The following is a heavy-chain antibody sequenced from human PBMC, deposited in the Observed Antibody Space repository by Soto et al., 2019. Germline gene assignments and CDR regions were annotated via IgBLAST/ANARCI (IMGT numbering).Heavy chain of an antibody. J-gene: IGHJ4*02. Sequence: QVQLQQWGAGLLKPSETLSLNCAVNGGSLSGYYWSWIRQPPGKGLEWIGEIKDGGRTNYSPSLGRRPTLSSDTSNNQFSLRLYSVTAADTGVYYCARGQEGVVATHWDQGTLVTVSS. CDR1: GGSLSGYY. V-gene: IGHV4-34*01. CDR3: ARGQEGVVATH. D-gene: IGHD5-12*01. CDR2: IKDGGRT.